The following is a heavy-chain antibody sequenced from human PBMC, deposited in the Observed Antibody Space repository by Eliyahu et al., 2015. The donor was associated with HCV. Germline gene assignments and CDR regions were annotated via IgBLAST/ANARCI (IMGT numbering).Heavy chain of an antibody. J-gene: IGHJ4*02. Sequence: EVQLVESGGGLVEPGGSLRXSCXASXFTFXNAGMXWGXQAPGKGAGWVGRIKSKTDDGTTDYTAPVKGRFTISRDDSKNTLYLQMNSLKTEDTAVYFCATEYASSSVSYYFDYWGQGTLVTVSS. V-gene: IGHV3-15*01. CDR1: XFTFXNAG. CDR3: ATEYASSSVSYYFDY. CDR2: IKSKTDDGTT. D-gene: IGHD6-6*01.